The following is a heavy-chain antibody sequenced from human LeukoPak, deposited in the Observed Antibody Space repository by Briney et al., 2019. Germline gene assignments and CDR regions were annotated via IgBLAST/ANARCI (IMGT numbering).Heavy chain of an antibody. Sequence: GGSLRLSCAASGFTFSSYGMHWVRQAPGKGLEWVAVISYDGSNKYYADSVKGRFTISRDNSKNTLYLQMNSLRAEDTAVYYCAKAGARYCSSTSCYAGDAFDIWGQGTMVTVSS. D-gene: IGHD2-2*01. V-gene: IGHV3-30*18. CDR2: ISYDGSNK. J-gene: IGHJ3*02. CDR3: AKAGARYCSSTSCYAGDAFDI. CDR1: GFTFSSYG.